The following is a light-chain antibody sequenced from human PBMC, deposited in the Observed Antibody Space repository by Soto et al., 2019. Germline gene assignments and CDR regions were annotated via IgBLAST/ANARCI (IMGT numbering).Light chain of an antibody. J-gene: IGKJ4*01. CDR1: QSIDSW. CDR3: QQYSRNPHT. V-gene: IGKV1-5*03. Sequence: DIQMTQSPSTLSASVGDRVTITCRASQSIDSWLAWYQQKPGGVPKLLISKASTFETGVPSRFSGSVSGTEFTLTVTSLQPDDFVTYYCQQYSRNPHTFGGGTKVEIK. CDR2: KAS.